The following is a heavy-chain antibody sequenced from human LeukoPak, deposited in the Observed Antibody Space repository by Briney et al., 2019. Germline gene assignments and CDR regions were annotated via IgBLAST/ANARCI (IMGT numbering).Heavy chain of an antibody. V-gene: IGHV3-7*01. CDR3: AVVLSYGPYGMDV. CDR1: GFTFDDYG. D-gene: IGHD5-18*01. CDR2: IKQDGSEK. J-gene: IGHJ6*02. Sequence: PGGSLRLSCAASGFTFDDYGMSWVRQAPGKGLEWVANIKQDGSEKYYVDSVKGRFTISRDNAKNSLYLQMNRVRAEDTAVYYCAVVLSYGPYGMDVWGQGTTVTVSS.